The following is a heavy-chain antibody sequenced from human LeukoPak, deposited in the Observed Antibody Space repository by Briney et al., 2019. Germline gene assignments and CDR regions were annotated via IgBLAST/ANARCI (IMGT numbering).Heavy chain of an antibody. CDR1: GFTFSSYD. Sequence: GGSLRLSCAASGFTFSSYDMHWVRQATGKGLEWVSAIGTAGDTYCPGSVKGRFTISRENAKNSLYLQMNSLRAGDTAVYYCARDNRRYDSSGYYYGDGAFDIWGQGTMVTVSS. V-gene: IGHV3-13*01. D-gene: IGHD3-22*01. CDR2: IGTAGDT. J-gene: IGHJ3*02. CDR3: ARDNRRYDSSGYYYGDGAFDI.